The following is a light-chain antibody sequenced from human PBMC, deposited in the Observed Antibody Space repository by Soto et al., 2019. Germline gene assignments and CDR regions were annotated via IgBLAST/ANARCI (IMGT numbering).Light chain of an antibody. J-gene: IGKJ1*01. CDR1: QSISSW. CDR2: KAF. V-gene: IGKV1-5*03. CDR3: QPSDSYLEA. Sequence: DIQMTQTHSTLSASVGDRVTVTCRASQSISSWLAWYQQQAGKAPKIMIYKAFTLKSGVPSRFSGSGSGTEFTLPISSLQPDEGATYYGQPSDSYLEAFCQGAKVDIK.